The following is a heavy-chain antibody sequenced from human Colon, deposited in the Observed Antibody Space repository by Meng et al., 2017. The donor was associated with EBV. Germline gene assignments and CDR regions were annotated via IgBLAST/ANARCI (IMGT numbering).Heavy chain of an antibody. V-gene: IGHV4-4*02. CDR3: ARGKQDAWELLAY. D-gene: IGHD1-26*01. CDR2: IDDSGST. Sequence: QAHRHPSRPGLVKPSSTLSLPSGVSAVSITLNIRWTWVRQPPGKGLEWIGDIDDSGSTNYNPSLNSRISISLDKSKNHFSLKVNSVTAADTAVYYCARGKQDAWELLAYWGQGALVTVSS. CDR1: AVSITLNIR. J-gene: IGHJ4*02.